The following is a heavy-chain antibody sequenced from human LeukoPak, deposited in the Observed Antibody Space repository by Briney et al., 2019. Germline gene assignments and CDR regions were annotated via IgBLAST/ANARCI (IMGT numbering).Heavy chain of an antibody. CDR1: GFTFSSYA. J-gene: IGHJ4*02. V-gene: IGHV3-23*01. D-gene: IGHD3-22*01. Sequence: GGSLRLSCAASGFTFSSYATSWVRQAPGKGLEWVSAISGSGGSTYYADSVKGRFTISRDNSKNTLYLQMNGLRAEDTAVYYCAKLLYYYDSSGYLDYWGQGTLVTVSS. CDR2: ISGSGGST. CDR3: AKLLYYYDSSGYLDY.